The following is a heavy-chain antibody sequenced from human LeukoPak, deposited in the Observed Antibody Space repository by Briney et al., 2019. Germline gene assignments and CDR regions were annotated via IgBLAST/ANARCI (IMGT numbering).Heavy chain of an antibody. D-gene: IGHD3-9*01. CDR2: ISRSGSST. Sequence: QPGGSLRLSCAASGFTFSAYAMSWVRQAPGKGLEWVSAISRSGSSTDYADSVKGRFTISRDNSKNTLYLQMNSLRPEDTAVYYCAKGGDILTGYYLYWYFDLWGRGTLATVSS. CDR3: AKGGDILTGYYLYWYFDL. J-gene: IGHJ2*01. CDR1: GFTFSAYA. V-gene: IGHV3-23*01.